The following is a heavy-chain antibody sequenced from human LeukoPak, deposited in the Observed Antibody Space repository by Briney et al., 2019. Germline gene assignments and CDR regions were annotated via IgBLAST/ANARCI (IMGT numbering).Heavy chain of an antibody. V-gene: IGHV3-30*18. CDR1: GFTFSSYG. J-gene: IGHJ4*02. D-gene: IGHD3-22*01. CDR3: AKASPITMIVVVDY. Sequence: GGSLRLSCAASGFTFSSYGMHWVRQAPGKGLEWVAVISYDGSNKYYADSVKGRFTISRDNSKNTLYLQMNSLRAEDTAVYYCAKASPITMIVVVDYWGQGTLVTVSS. CDR2: ISYDGSNK.